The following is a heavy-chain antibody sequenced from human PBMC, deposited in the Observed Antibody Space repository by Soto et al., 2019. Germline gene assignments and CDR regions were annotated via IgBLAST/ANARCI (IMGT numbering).Heavy chain of an antibody. CDR1: GLTVSGKKY. Sequence: EVQLVESGGALIQPGGSLRLSCVASGLTVSGKKYVAWVRQAPGKGLEWVSALYDVDGSFYSDSVKGRFTTSSDSSKTTVYLQMNDLRPADTAVYYCATWHEREHAYDVWGQGTTVTVSS. J-gene: IGHJ3*01. V-gene: IGHV3-53*01. CDR2: LYDVDGS. D-gene: IGHD1-1*01. CDR3: ATWHEREHAYDV.